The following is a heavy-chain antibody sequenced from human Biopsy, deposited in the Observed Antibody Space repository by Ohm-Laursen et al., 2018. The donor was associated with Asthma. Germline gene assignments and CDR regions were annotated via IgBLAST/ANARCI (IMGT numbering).Heavy chain of an antibody. D-gene: IGHD3-9*01. CDR1: GYNFISFA. CDR2: VNTGNGDT. Sequence: ASVKVSCKVSGYNFISFAIHWVRQAPGQRLEWTGWVNTGNGDTKYSQKFQGRVTITRDTSASTAYMELRSLRSEDTATYYCARTYYDFLTGQVKDVFGVWGQGTMVTVSS. CDR3: ARTYYDFLTGQVKDVFGV. V-gene: IGHV1-3*04. J-gene: IGHJ3*01.